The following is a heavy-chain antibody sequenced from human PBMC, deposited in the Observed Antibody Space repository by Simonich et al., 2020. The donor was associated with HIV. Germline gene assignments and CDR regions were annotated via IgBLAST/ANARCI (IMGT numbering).Heavy chain of an antibody. V-gene: IGHV4-34*01. CDR3: ARRRGRLTGINDAFDI. CDR2: INHSEST. J-gene: IGHJ3*02. CDR1: VGSFNGYY. D-gene: IGHD1-20*01. Sequence: QVQLQQWGAGLLKPSETLSLTCAVYVGSFNGYYWSWIRQPPGKGLEWVGEINHSESTNYNPSLQSRVIISGDPSKNQFSLRLSSVTAADTAVYYCARRRGRLTGINDAFDIWGQGTMVTVSS.